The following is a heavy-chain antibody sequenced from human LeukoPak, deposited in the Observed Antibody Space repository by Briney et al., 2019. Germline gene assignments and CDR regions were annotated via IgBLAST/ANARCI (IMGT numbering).Heavy chain of an antibody. CDR3: ARGCSSTSCLANFDY. J-gene: IGHJ4*02. Sequence: ASVKVSCKASGYNFMNYGVNWVRQAPGQGLEWVGWIATYSGNTNYAQKFQGRVTMTTDSSTNTAYMELVSLTSDDTAVYFCARGCSSTSCLANFDYWGQGTLVTVSS. V-gene: IGHV1-18*01. CDR2: IATYSGNT. CDR1: GYNFMNYG. D-gene: IGHD2-2*01.